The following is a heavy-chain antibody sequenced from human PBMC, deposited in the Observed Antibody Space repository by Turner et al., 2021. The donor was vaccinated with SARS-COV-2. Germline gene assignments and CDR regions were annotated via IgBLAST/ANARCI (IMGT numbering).Heavy chain of an antibody. D-gene: IGHD3-3*01. J-gene: IGHJ4*02. V-gene: IGHV4-39*01. CDR3: ATVGSLFGVVGPDY. CDR1: GGSISSSNYY. Sequence: QLQLQESGPGLVKPSETLSPTCTVSGGSISSSNYYWGWIRQPPGKGLVWIGSFYYGGSTYYNPSLKSRVTISVDTSKNQFSLKLSSVTAADTAVYYCATVGSLFGVVGPDYWGQGTLVTVSS. CDR2: FYYGGST.